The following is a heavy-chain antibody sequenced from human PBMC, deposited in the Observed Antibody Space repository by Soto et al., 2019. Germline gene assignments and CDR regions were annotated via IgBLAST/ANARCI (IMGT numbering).Heavy chain of an antibody. D-gene: IGHD3-22*01. V-gene: IGHV3-7*05. Sequence: GGSLRLSCAASGFTFNTYWMIWVRQAPGRGLEWVASIKGDGSEKYYVDSVKGRLTSSRDNAKNSLYLQMNSLRAEDTAVYYCMGSGYAAYWGQGTLVTVSS. CDR2: IKGDGSEK. CDR1: GFTFNTYW. CDR3: MGSGYAAY. J-gene: IGHJ4*02.